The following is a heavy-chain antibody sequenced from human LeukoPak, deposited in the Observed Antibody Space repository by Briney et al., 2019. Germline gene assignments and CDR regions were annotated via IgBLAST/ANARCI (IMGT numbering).Heavy chain of an antibody. CDR1: GFTFSSYS. CDR3: ARDMDSHCSSTSCYIAYYYYYGMDV. D-gene: IGHD2-2*02. Sequence: PGGSLRLSCAASGFTFSSYSMNWVRQAPGKGLEWVSSISSSSSYIYYADSVKGRFTISRDNAKNSLYLQMNSLRAEDTAVYYCARDMDSHCSSTSCYIAYYYYYGMDVWGQGTTVTVSS. J-gene: IGHJ6*02. CDR2: ISSSSSYI. V-gene: IGHV3-21*01.